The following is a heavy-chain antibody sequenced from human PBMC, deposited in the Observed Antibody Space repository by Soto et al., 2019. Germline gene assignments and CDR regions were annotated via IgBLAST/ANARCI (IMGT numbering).Heavy chain of an antibody. J-gene: IGHJ5*02. CDR2: WYYGGSF. CDR3: ARHGREFDP. CDR1: GGSISTNSYY. V-gene: IGHV4-39*01. Sequence: QLQMQESGPGLVKPSETLSLTCTVSGGSISTNSYYWGWIRQPPGKGLEWTGSWYYGGSFHYNPSLKSRVTISADTSKNQFYLKLNSVTAADTGVYYCARHGREFDPWGQGLLVTVSS.